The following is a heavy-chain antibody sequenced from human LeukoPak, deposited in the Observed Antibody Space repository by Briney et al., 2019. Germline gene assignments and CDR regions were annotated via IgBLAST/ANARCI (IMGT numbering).Heavy chain of an antibody. V-gene: IGHV3-23*01. D-gene: IGHD3-3*01. J-gene: IGHJ4*02. CDR1: GLTFSSYA. CDR3: AKDIRIFGVQLGDY. Sequence: GGSLRLSCAASGLTFSSYAMSWVRQAPGKGLEWVSAISGSGGSTYYADSVKGRFTISRDNSKNTLYLQMNSLRAEDTAVYYCAKDIRIFGVQLGDYWGQGTLVTVSS. CDR2: ISGSGGST.